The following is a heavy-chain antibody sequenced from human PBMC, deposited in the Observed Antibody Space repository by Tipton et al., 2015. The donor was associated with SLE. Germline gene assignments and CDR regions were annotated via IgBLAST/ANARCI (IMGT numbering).Heavy chain of an antibody. CDR3: ARHTRFGAFDI. Sequence: QSGAEVKKPGESLKISCKGSGYGFYGYWIGWVRQMPGKGLEWMGIIYPDDSDARYSPSFEGQVTISADKSISTAYLQWSSLKASDTAMYYCARHTRFGAFDIWGQGTMVTVSS. J-gene: IGHJ3*02. D-gene: IGHD3-16*01. CDR2: IYPDDSDA. CDR1: GYGFYGYW. V-gene: IGHV5-51*01.